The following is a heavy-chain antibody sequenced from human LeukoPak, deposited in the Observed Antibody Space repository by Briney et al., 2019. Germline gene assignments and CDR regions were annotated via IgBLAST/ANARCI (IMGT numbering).Heavy chain of an antibody. CDR1: GFTFSSYA. CDR3: AKGGQNSLAVAGMGVPFDY. Sequence: GGSLRLSCAASGFTFSSYAMSWVRQAPGKGLEWVSAISGSGGSTYYADSVKGRFTISRDNSKNTLYLQMNSLRAEDTAVYYCAKGGQNSLAVAGMGVPFDYWGQGTLVTVSS. D-gene: IGHD6-19*01. J-gene: IGHJ4*02. CDR2: ISGSGGST. V-gene: IGHV3-23*01.